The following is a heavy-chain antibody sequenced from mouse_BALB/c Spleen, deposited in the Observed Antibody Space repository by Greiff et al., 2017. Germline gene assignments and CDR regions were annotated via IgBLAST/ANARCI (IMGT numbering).Heavy chain of an antibody. Sequence: EVQRVESGGGLVQPGGSLRLSCATSGFTFTAYYMSWVRQPPGKALEWLGFIRNKANGYTTEYSASVKGRFTISRDNSQSILYLQMNTLRAEDSATYYCARYGNYFDYWGQGTTLTVSS. CDR2: IRNKANGYTT. CDR1: GFTFTAYY. J-gene: IGHJ2*01. D-gene: IGHD2-10*02. V-gene: IGHV7-3*02. CDR3: ARYGNYFDY.